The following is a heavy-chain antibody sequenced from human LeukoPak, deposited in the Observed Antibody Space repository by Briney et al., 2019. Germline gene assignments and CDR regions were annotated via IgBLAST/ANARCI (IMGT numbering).Heavy chain of an antibody. Sequence: GGSLRLSCAASGFTFSDYHMSWIRQAPGKGLEWVAYISRSGSTIYNTDSVKGRFTISRDNAKNSLYLQMNSLRAEDTAVYYCARDNGWYGCDYWGQGTLVTVSS. V-gene: IGHV3-11*04. D-gene: IGHD6-19*01. CDR1: GFTFSDYH. CDR3: ARDNGWYGCDY. J-gene: IGHJ4*02. CDR2: ISRSGSTI.